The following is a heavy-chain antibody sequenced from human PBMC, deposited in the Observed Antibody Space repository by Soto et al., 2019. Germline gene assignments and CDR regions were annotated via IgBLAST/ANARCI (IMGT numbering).Heavy chain of an antibody. D-gene: IGHD3-10*01. Sequence: GGSLRLSCAASGFAFSNYAMSWVRQAPGKGLECVSAIRTDGTTTNYADSVKGRFTISRDNLKNTLYLHMNSLRAEDTAVYYCARDAFGENNYWGQGALVTVSS. CDR2: IRTDGTTT. J-gene: IGHJ4*02. CDR3: ARDAFGENNY. CDR1: GFAFSNYA. V-gene: IGHV3-23*01.